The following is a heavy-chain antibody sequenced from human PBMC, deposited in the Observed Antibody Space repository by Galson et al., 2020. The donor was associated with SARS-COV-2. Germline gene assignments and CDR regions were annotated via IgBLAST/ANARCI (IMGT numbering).Heavy chain of an antibody. CDR1: GDSISSYY. CDR3: AISGSRSRYQYDMDV. D-gene: IGHD7-27*01. CDR2: ISYSGST. V-gene: IGHV4-59*01. Sequence: SETLSLTCAVSGDSISSYYWSWIRQSPGNGLEWIGEISYSGSTNYNPSLKSRVTISIDMSENHFSLGLSTLTAADTAVYYCAISGSRSRYQYDMDVWGQGTTVTVAS. J-gene: IGHJ6*02.